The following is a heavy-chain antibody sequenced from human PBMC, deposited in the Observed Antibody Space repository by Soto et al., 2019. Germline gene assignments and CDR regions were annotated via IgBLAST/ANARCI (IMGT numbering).Heavy chain of an antibody. CDR2: IKQDGSEE. D-gene: IGHD6-19*01. J-gene: IGHJ4*02. V-gene: IGHV3-7*04. CDR1: GFSSSPFW. CDR3: TGGSGWLQTD. Sequence: EVPLVESGGGLVQPGGSLRLSCADSGFSSSPFWMTWVRQAPGKGLEWVALIKQDGSEELYVDSVKGRFTISRDNAKNSVYLQMDRLRVEDTAVYYCTGGSGWLQTDWGQGTLVTVSS.